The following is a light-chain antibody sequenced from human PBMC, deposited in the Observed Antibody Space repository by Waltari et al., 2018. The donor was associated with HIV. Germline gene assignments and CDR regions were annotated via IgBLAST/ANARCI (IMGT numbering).Light chain of an antibody. CDR3: QQYYSPPIVT. Sequence: DIVMTQPPDSLAVSLAERPRINCKSSQSVLYSSNNTNYLAWYQQKPGQPPKLLIYWASTRESGVPDRFSGSGSGTDFNLTISSLQAEDVAIYYCQQYYSPPIVTFGPGTKVDIK. V-gene: IGKV4-1*01. CDR1: QSVLYSSNNTNY. CDR2: WAS. J-gene: IGKJ3*01.